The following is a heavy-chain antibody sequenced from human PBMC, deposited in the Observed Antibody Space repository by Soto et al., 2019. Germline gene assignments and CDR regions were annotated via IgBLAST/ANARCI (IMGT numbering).Heavy chain of an antibody. CDR3: AKDLDIVVVPAAIAQH. Sequence: GGSLRLSCAASGFTFSTYAMNWVRQAPGKGLEWVSAISGSGGSTYYADSVKGRFTISRDNSKNTLYLQMNSLRAEDTAVYYCAKDLDIVVVPAAIAQHWGQGTLVTVSS. D-gene: IGHD2-2*02. J-gene: IGHJ1*01. CDR2: ISGSGGST. V-gene: IGHV3-23*01. CDR1: GFTFSTYA.